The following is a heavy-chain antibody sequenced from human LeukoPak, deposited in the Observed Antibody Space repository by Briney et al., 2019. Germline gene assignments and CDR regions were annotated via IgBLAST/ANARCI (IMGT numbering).Heavy chain of an antibody. CDR3: ARGLSAVGGYNY. CDR1: GFTFSDYY. CDR2: ISSSYYT. Sequence: PGGSLRLSCAASGFTFSDYYMTWIRQAPGKGLEWVSYISSSYYTNSADSVKGRFTISRDNAKNSLYLQMNSLRAEDTAVYYCARGLSAVGGYNYWGQGTLVTVSS. V-gene: IGHV3-11*05. D-gene: IGHD5-12*01. J-gene: IGHJ4*02.